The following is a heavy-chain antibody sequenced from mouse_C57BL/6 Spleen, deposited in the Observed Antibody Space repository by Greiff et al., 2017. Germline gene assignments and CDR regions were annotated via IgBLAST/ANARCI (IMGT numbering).Heavy chain of an antibody. V-gene: IGHV2-2*01. D-gene: IGHD6-1*01. CDR1: GFSLTSYG. Sequence: QVQLQQSGPGLVQPSQSLSITCTVSGFSLTSYGVHWVRQSPGKGLEWLGVIWSGGSTDYNAAFISRLSISKDNSKSQVFFKMNSLQADDTAIYYCARQPHYYAMDYWGQGTSVTVSS. CDR3: ARQPHYYAMDY. J-gene: IGHJ4*01. CDR2: IWSGGST.